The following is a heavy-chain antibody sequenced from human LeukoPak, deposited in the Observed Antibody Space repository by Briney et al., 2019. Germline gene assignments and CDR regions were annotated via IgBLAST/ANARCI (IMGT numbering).Heavy chain of an antibody. Sequence: TGGSLRLSCAASGFTFSEFEMNWVRQAPGKGLEWVSDISSGGTTIFYADSVKGRFTISRDNAKNSLYPQMNSLRDEDTAIYYCTRGLVVWGQGALVTVSS. J-gene: IGHJ4*02. CDR2: ISSGGTTI. D-gene: IGHD2-15*01. CDR1: GFTFSEFE. CDR3: TRGLVV. V-gene: IGHV3-48*03.